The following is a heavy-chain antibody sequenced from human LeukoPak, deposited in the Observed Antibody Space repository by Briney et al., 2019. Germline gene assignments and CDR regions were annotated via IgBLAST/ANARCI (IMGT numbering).Heavy chain of an antibody. Sequence: GASVKVSCKASGYTFTSYGISWVRQAPGQGLEWMGWIYPNSGGTKYAQKFQGRVTMTRDTSISTAYMELSRLRSDDTAVYYCARALFSYDSSAYNAFDIWGQGTMVTVSS. CDR2: IYPNSGGT. J-gene: IGHJ3*02. D-gene: IGHD3-22*01. CDR3: ARALFSYDSSAYNAFDI. V-gene: IGHV1-2*02. CDR1: GYTFTSYG.